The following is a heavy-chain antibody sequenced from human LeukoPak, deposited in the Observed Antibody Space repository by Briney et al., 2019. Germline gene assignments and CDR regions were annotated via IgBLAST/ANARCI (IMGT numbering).Heavy chain of an antibody. V-gene: IGHV1-18*01. Sequence: ASVKVSCKASGYTFTSYGISWVRQAPGQGLEWMGWISAYNGDTKYAQKFQGRVTMTTDTSTNTGYLELRSLRSDDTAVYYCARESRRSGSYGYWGQGTLVTVSS. J-gene: IGHJ4*02. CDR1: GYTFTSYG. CDR3: ARESRRSGSYGY. CDR2: ISAYNGDT. D-gene: IGHD3-10*01.